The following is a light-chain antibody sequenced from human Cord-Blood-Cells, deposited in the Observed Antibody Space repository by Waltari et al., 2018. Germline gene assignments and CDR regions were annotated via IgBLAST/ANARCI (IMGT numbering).Light chain of an antibody. CDR2: RNN. Sequence: QSVLTQPPSASGTPGQRVTISCSGSSSNIGSNTVNGYQQPPGPAPKLLIYRNNQRPSGVPDRFSGSKSGTSASLAISGLQSEDEADYYCAAWDDSLNGPVFGGGTKLTVL. CDR3: AAWDDSLNGPV. CDR1: SSNIGSNT. V-gene: IGLV1-44*01. J-gene: IGLJ3*02.